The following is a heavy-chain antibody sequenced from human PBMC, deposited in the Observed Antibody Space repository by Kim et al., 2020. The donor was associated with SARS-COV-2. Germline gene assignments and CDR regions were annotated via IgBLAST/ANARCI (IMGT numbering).Heavy chain of an antibody. Sequence: GGSLRLSCAASGFTFSSYAMHWVRQAPGKGLEWVAVISYDGSNKYYADSVKGRFTISRDNSKNTLYLQMNSLRAEDTAVYYCARDQATFWGQGTLVTVSS. CDR2: ISYDGSNK. V-gene: IGHV3-30-3*01. CDR1: GFTFSSYA. J-gene: IGHJ4*02. CDR3: ARDQATF.